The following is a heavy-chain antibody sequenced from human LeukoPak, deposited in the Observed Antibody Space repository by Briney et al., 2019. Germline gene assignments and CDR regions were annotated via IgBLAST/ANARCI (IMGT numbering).Heavy chain of an antibody. CDR2: ISGSGGST. Sequence: GGSLRLSCAASGFTFSSYAMSWVRQAPGKGLEWVSAISGSGGSTYYADSVKGRFTISRDNSKNTLYLQMNSLRAEDTAVYYCAGLFSPYVATHIDYWGQGTLVTVFS. D-gene: IGHD5-12*01. J-gene: IGHJ4*02. V-gene: IGHV3-23*01. CDR1: GFTFSSYA. CDR3: AGLFSPYVATHIDY.